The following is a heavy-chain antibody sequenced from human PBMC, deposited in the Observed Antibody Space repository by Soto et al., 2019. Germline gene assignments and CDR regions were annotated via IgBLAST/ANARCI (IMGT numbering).Heavy chain of an antibody. J-gene: IGHJ4*02. CDR3: ANGWGRGYDHFDY. CDR1: GFTFSSYA. D-gene: IGHD5-12*01. CDR2: ISGSGGST. V-gene: IGHV3-23*01. Sequence: GGSLRLSCAASGFTFSSYAMSWVRQAPGKGLEWVSAISGSGGSTYYADSVKGRFTISRDNSKNTLYLQMNSLRAEDTAVYYCANGWGRGYDHFDYWGQGTLVTVSS.